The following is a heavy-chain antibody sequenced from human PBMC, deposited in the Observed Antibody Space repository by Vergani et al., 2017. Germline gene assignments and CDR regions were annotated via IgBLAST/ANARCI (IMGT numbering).Heavy chain of an antibody. CDR1: GFTFSSYA. D-gene: IGHD5-12*01. CDR2: IYSGGSST. Sequence: EVQLLESGGGLVQPGGSLRLSCAASGFTFSSYAMSWVRQAPGKGLEWVSVIYSGGSSTYYADSVKGRFTISRDNSKNTLYLQMNSLRAEDTAVYYCARDGVATWEVGVLDYWGQGTLVTVSS. J-gene: IGHJ4*02. CDR3: ARDGVATWEVGVLDY. V-gene: IGHV3-23*03.